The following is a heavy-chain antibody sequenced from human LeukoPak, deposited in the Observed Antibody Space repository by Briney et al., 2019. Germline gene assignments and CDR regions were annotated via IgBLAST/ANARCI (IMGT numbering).Heavy chain of an antibody. D-gene: IGHD2-21*02. J-gene: IGHJ4*02. CDR2: IIPILGIA. CDR3: ARIGAPYRGGDCYFDY. CDR1: GGTFSSYA. Sequence: SVKVSCEASGGTFSSYAISWVRQSPGQGLEWMGRIIPILGIANYAQKFQGRVTITADKSTSTAYMELSSLRSEDTAVYYCARIGAPYRGGDCYFDYWGQGTLVTVSS. V-gene: IGHV1-69*04.